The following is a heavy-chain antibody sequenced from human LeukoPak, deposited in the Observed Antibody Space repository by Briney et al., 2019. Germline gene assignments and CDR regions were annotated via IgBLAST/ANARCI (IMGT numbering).Heavy chain of an antibody. CDR3: AKDLHSSSSERWFDY. Sequence: GGSLRLSCAASGFTFSSYAMSWVRQAPGKGLEWVSAISGSGGSTYYADSVKGRFTISRDNSKNTLYLQMNSLRAEDTAVYYCAKDLHSSSSERWFDYWGQGILVTVSS. CDR1: GFTFSSYA. CDR2: ISGSGGST. V-gene: IGHV3-23*01. J-gene: IGHJ4*02. D-gene: IGHD6-6*01.